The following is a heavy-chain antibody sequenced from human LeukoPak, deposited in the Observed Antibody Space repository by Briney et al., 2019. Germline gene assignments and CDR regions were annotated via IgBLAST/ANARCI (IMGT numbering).Heavy chain of an antibody. J-gene: IGHJ6*03. D-gene: IGHD4-11*01. CDR3: AKDLTVTTYYYYYMDV. Sequence: GGSLRLSCAASGFTFSTYGMHWVRQAPGKGLEWVAFIRYDGSDKYYADSVKGRFTISRDNSKNTLYLQMISLRTEDAAVYYCAKDLTVTTYYYYYMDVWGKGTTVTVSS. CDR1: GFTFSTYG. CDR2: IRYDGSDK. V-gene: IGHV3-30*02.